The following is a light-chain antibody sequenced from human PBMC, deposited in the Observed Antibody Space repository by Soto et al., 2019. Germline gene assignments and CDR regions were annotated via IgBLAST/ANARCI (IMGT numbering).Light chain of an antibody. CDR3: GAWDNSLSAGL. Sequence: QSALTQPPSVSAAPGQKVTISCSGSSSNIGSNYVSWYQQLPGTAPKLLIYDNNKRPSGIPDRFSGSKSGTSATLGVTGLQTGDEADYYCGAWDNSLSAGLFGGGTKLTVL. CDR2: DNN. V-gene: IGLV1-51*01. CDR1: SSNIGSNY. J-gene: IGLJ2*01.